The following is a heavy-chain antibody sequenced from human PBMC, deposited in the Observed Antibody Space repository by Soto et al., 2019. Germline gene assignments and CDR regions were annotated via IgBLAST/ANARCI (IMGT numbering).Heavy chain of an antibody. CDR2: ISGSGGST. CDR1: GFTFSSYA. CDR3: AKDTVYSSGLHDY. V-gene: IGHV3-23*01. Sequence: GGSLRFSCAASGFTFSSYAMSWVRQAPGKGLEWVSAISGSGGSTYYADSVKGRFTISRDNSKNTLYLQMNSLRAEDTAVYYCAKDTVYSSGLHDYWGQGTLVTVSS. D-gene: IGHD6-19*01. J-gene: IGHJ4*02.